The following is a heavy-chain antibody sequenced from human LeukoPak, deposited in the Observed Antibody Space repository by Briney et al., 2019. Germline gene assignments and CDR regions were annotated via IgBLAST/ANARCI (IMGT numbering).Heavy chain of an antibody. CDR1: GFNLNTYT. D-gene: IGHD3-16*01. Sequence: GESLRLSCAASGFNLNTYTMYWVRQPPGKGLEWVSAISGSGGSTYYADSVKGRFTISRDNSKNTLYLQMNSLRAEDTAVYYCAKEKKRGDFDYWGQGTLVTVSS. CDR2: ISGSGGST. CDR3: AKEKKRGDFDY. J-gene: IGHJ4*02. V-gene: IGHV3-23*01.